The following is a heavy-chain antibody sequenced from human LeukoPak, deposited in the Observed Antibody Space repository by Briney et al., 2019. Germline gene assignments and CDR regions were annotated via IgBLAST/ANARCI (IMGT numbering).Heavy chain of an antibody. CDR1: GFSFSKFI. D-gene: IGHD4-17*01. J-gene: IGHJ4*02. CDR2: ITSSSDST. CDR3: ARVIGSYGDSAY. Sequence: GGSLRLSCAASGFSFSKFIMNWVRQAPGKGLEWISYITSSSDSTYYADSVKGRFTISRDNAKNSLYLQMDSLRAEDTAVYYCARVIGSYGDSAYWGQGTLVTVSS. V-gene: IGHV3-48*04.